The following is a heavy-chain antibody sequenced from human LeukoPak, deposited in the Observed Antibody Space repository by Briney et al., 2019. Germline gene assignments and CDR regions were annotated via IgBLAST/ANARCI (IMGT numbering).Heavy chain of an antibody. D-gene: IGHD2-15*01. J-gene: IGHJ5*02. CDR2: INPNSGGT. CDR1: GYTFTGYY. Sequence: ASVKVSCKASGYTFTGYYMHWVRQAPGQGLEWMGWINPNSGGTNYAQKFQGRVTMTRDTSISTAYMELSRLRSDDTAVYYCAGDTAVDDNWFDPWGQGTLVTVSS. CDR3: AGDTAVDDNWFDP. V-gene: IGHV1-2*02.